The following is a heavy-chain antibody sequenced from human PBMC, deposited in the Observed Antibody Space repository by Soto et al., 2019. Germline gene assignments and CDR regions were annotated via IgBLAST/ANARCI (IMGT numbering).Heavy chain of an antibody. Sequence: EVQLLESGGDLVQPGGSLRLSCVASGFSFDNYAMSWVRQAPGKGLEWVSAIKSDGSSTYYAASVKDRFIIARDNSKNTLYLQLNSLRAKDTAVYYCAQLGLMTFSHKHYFTPWGRGTLVTVSS. J-gene: IGHJ5*02. D-gene: IGHD3-10*01. CDR2: IKSDGSST. V-gene: IGHV3-23*01. CDR3: AQLGLMTFSHKHYFTP. CDR1: GFSFDNYA.